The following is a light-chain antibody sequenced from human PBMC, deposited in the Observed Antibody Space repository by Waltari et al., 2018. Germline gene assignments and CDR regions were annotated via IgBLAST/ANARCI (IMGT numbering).Light chain of an antibody. CDR1: QSVSNN. V-gene: IGKV3-11*01. J-gene: IGKJ4*01. CDR2: YVS. CDR3: QQRTSWPPGLS. Sequence: EIVLTQSTATLSLSPGERATLSCRASQSVSNNLAWYQQKPGQAPRLLIYYVSSRATGIPARISARGAGTDFTLTISSLEPEDSAVYYCQQRTSWPPGLSFGGGTNVEIK.